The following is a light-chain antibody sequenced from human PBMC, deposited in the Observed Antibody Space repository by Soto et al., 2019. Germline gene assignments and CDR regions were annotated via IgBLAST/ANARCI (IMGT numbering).Light chain of an antibody. J-gene: IGKJ1*01. Sequence: ETVLTQSPGTLSLSPGERATLSCRASQSVSSNYLAWCQQKPGQAPRLLMYGASTRATGIPDRFSGSGSGTDFTLTISRLEPEDFAVYYCQQFGRSPPSWTFGQGTKVEIK. V-gene: IGKV3-20*01. CDR1: QSVSSNY. CDR3: QQFGRSPPSWT. CDR2: GAS.